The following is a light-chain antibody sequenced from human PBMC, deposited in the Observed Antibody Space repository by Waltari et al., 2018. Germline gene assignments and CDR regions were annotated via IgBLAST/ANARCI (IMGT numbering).Light chain of an antibody. J-gene: IGKJ2*01. V-gene: IGKV4-1*01. CDR1: QSVLYSSNNKNY. CDR2: WAS. Sequence: DIVMTQSPDSLAVSLGERATINCKSSQSVLYSSNNKNYLTWYQQKPGQPPKLLISWASTRESGVPDRFSGSASGTEFTLTISSLQAEDVAVYYCQQYYSAPYTFGQGTKLEIK. CDR3: QQYYSAPYT.